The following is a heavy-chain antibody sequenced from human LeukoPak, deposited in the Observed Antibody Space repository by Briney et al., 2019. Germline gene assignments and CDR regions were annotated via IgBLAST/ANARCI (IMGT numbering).Heavy chain of an antibody. CDR2: INPSGGST. D-gene: IGHD3-22*01. Sequence: ASVKVSCKASGYTFTSYYMHWVRQAPGQGLEWMGIINPSGGSTSYAQKFQGRLTMTRDTSTSTVYMELSSLRSEDTAVYYCARVKPNYYDSSAYGTFDIWGQGTMVTVSS. CDR3: ARVKPNYYDSSAYGTFDI. CDR1: GYTFTSYY. J-gene: IGHJ3*02. V-gene: IGHV1-46*01.